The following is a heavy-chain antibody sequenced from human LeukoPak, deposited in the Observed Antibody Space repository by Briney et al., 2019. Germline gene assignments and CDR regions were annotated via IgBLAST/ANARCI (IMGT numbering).Heavy chain of an antibody. CDR1: GFTFSSYE. Sequence: GGSLRLSCAASGFTFSSYEMNWVRQAPGKGLEWVSYISSSGSTIYYADSVKGRFTISRDNAKNSLYLQMNSLRAEDTAVYYCARVEVGATLGAFDIWGQGTMVTVSS. CDR3: ARVEVGATLGAFDI. J-gene: IGHJ3*02. V-gene: IGHV3-48*03. D-gene: IGHD1-26*01. CDR2: ISSSGSTI.